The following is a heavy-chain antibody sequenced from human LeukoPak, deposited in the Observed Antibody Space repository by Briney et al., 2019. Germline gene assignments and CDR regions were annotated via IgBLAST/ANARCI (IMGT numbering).Heavy chain of an antibody. V-gene: IGHV5-51*01. CDR3: VRARXGDYYWGDY. D-gene: IGHD2-21*02. CDR2: IYPADSNT. Sequence: GESLKISCKGSGYSFTSYWIGWVRQMRGKGLEWMGIIYPADSNTRYSPSFQGHVTISADKSLTTAYLQWSSLKASDTAMYYCVRARXGDYYWGDYWGQGTLVTVSS. J-gene: IGHJ4*02. CDR1: GYSFTSYW.